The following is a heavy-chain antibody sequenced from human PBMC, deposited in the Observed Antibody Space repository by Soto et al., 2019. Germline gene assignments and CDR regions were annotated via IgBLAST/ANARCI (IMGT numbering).Heavy chain of an antibody. Sequence: VNVSCKASGYTFTMYHSNWVRQATGQGLEWMGWMNPNSGNTGYAQKFQGRVTMTRNTSISTAYMELSSLRSEYTAVYYCASQLAAGLDFCGQGTLVTVSS. CDR3: ASQLAAGLDF. V-gene: IGHV1-8*01. CDR1: GYTFTMYH. D-gene: IGHD6-13*01. CDR2: MNPNSGNT. J-gene: IGHJ4*02.